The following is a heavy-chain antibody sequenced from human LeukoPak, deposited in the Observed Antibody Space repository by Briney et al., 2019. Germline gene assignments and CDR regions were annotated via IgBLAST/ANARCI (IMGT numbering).Heavy chain of an antibody. CDR2: ISYDGTNK. J-gene: IGHJ5*02. CDR1: GFTFSSYA. D-gene: IGHD4-17*01. V-gene: IGHV3-30-3*01. Sequence: GGSLRLSCAASGFTFSSYAIHWVRQAPGKGLEWVAIISYDGTNKYSADSVRGRFTISRDNSKNTLYLQMNSLRAEDTAVYYCARAAYDYGDLLNWFAPWGQGTLVTVSS. CDR3: ARAAYDYGDLLNWFAP.